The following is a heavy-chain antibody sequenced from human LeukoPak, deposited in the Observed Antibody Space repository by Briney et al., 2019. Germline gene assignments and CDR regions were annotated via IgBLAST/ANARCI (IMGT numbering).Heavy chain of an antibody. CDR3: ESTTVTTGY. J-gene: IGHJ4*02. CDR2: ISSTRTYI. CDR1: GFTFSSYS. Sequence: GGSLRLSCAASGFTFSSYSMNWVRHAPRKGLEWGSSISSTRTYINYADPVKGRFTISRDNAKNSLYLQMNSLRVEDTAVYYCESTTVTTGYWGQGTLVTVSS. V-gene: IGHV3-21*01. D-gene: IGHD4-11*01.